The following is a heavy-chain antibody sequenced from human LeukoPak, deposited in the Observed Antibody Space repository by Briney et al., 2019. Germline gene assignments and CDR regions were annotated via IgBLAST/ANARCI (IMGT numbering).Heavy chain of an antibody. CDR2: VSGSGGST. CDR1: GFTFSSYA. CDR3: AKDLEAIVVVPAAFDY. J-gene: IGHJ4*02. D-gene: IGHD2-2*01. V-gene: IGHV3-23*01. Sequence: GGSLRLSCAASGFTFSSYAMSWVRQAPGKGLEWVSAVSGSGGSTYYADSVKGRFTISRDNSKNTLYLQMNSLRAEDTAVYYCAKDLEAIVVVPAAFDYWGQGTLVTVSS.